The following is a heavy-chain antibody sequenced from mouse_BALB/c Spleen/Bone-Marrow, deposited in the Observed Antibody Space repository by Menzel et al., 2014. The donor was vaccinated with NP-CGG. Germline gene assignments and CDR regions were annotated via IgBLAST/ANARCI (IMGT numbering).Heavy chain of an antibody. J-gene: IGHJ4*01. CDR3: ARWEYYAMDY. CDR2: IDPANGNT. CDR1: GFNIKDTY. V-gene: IGHV14-3*02. D-gene: IGHD4-1*01. Sequence: EVKLMESGAELVKPGASVKLSCTASGFNIKDTYMHWVKQRPEQGLEWIGRIDPANGNTKYDPKFQGKATITADTSSNTVYLQLSSLTSEDTAVYYCARWEYYAMDYWGQGTSVTVSS.